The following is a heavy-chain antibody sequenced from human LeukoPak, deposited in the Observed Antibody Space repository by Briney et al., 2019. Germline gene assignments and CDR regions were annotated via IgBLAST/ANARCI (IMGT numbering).Heavy chain of an antibody. CDR1: GGSISSYY. V-gene: IGHV4-59*12. CDR2: IYYSGST. J-gene: IGHJ6*02. CDR3: AREPGDGMDV. D-gene: IGHD3-10*01. Sequence: SETLSLTCTVSGGSISSYYWSWIRQPPGKGLEWIGYIYYSGSTYYNPSLKSRVTISVDTSKNQFSLKLSSVTAADTAVYYCAREPGDGMDVWGQGTTVTVSS.